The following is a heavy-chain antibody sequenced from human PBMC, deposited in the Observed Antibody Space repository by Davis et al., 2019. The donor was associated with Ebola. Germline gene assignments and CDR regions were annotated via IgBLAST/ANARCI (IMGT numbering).Heavy chain of an antibody. CDR3: ARTRGGYYYYYGLEL. J-gene: IGHJ6*02. CDR1: GSPIRRPC. CDR2: IDYTGST. D-gene: IGHD3-16*01. Sequence: PSDPLSLPFPVPGSPIRRPCRRWSCPSSGKGMGWIRYIDYTGSTNYRPSLESRVIMSVDTSKNQLSLKLSSVTAADTAVYYCARTRGGYYYYYGLELWGQGTTVTVSS. V-gene: IGHV4-59*11.